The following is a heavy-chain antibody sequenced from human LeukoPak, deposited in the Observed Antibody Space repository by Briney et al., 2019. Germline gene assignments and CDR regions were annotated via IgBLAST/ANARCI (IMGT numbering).Heavy chain of an antibody. CDR2: ISSSSSYV. D-gene: IGHD2-2*01. Sequence: GGSLRLSCAASGFTFSSYSMNWVRQAPGKGLEWVSSISSSSSYVYYADSVKGRFTISRDNAKNSLYLQMNSLRAEDTAVYYCARDLPDSRSKRTDAFDIWGQGTMVTVSS. J-gene: IGHJ3*02. CDR1: GFTFSSYS. V-gene: IGHV3-21*01. CDR3: ARDLPDSRSKRTDAFDI.